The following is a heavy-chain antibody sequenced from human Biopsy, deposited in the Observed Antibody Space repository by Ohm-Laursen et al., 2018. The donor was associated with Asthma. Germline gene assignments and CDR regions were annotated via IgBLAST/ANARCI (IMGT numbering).Heavy chain of an antibody. CDR3: ARFSRLGYNSLDYGMDV. V-gene: IGHV3-53*01. CDR2: IYSGDNT. CDR1: GFSVSTKY. Sequence: GSLRLSCAASGFSVSTKYMSWVRQAPGKGLEWVSVIYSGDNTYYADSVKGRFTISRDHSKLYLQMNNLRAEDTAVYHCARFSRLGYNSLDYGMDVWGQGTTVTVSS. J-gene: IGHJ6*02. D-gene: IGHD5-24*01.